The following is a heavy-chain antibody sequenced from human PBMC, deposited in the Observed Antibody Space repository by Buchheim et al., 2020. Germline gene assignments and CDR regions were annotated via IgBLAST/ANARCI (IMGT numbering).Heavy chain of an antibody. CDR1: GGSISSGDYY. CDR3: ARGPGTTLLYHYHGMDV. CDR2: IYYSGST. D-gene: IGHD1-14*01. V-gene: IGHV4-30-4*01. Sequence: QVQLQESGPGLVKPSQTLSLTCTVSGGSISSGDYYWSWIRQPPGKGLEWIAYIYYSGSTYYNPSLKSRVTISVDTSTNQFSLKLSSVTAADTAVYYWARGPGTTLLYHYHGMDVWGQGTT. J-gene: IGHJ6*02.